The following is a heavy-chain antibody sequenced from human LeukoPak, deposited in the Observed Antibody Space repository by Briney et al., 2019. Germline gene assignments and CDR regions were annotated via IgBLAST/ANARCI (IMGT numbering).Heavy chain of an antibody. J-gene: IGHJ4*02. CDR2: ISSCCSTI. D-gene: IGHD3-22*01. CDR3: ARVGSSGFFSDY. V-gene: IGHV3-11*01. CDR1: GFTFSDYY. Sequence: GGSLRLSCAASGFTFSDYYISWIRQAPGKGLEWVSYISSCCSTIYYADSVKGRFTISRDNAKNSLYLQMNSLRAEDTAVYYCARVGSSGFFSDYWGQGTLVTVSS.